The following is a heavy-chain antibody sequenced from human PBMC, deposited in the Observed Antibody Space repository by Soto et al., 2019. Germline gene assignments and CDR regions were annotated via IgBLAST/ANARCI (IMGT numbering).Heavy chain of an antibody. CDR2: IYYNGST. D-gene: IGHD3-3*01. Sequence: PSETLSLTCTVSGGSVSSGYYYWSWIRQPPGKGLEWVGYIYYNGSTTYNPSLKSRVTVSVETSKNQFSLKLSSVTAADTAVYYCARGRRITIFGVVSPDYWGLGTLVTVS. CDR3: ARGRRITIFGVVSPDY. CDR1: GGSVSSGYYY. V-gene: IGHV4-61*01. J-gene: IGHJ4*02.